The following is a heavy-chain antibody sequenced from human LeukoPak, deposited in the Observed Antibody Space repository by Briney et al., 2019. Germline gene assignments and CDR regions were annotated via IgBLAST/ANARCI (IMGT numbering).Heavy chain of an antibody. CDR3: ARGRYQTYYYDSSGYYYLDY. CDR2: ISAYNGNT. D-gene: IGHD3-22*01. J-gene: IGHJ4*02. V-gene: IGHV1-18*01. Sequence: ASVKVSCKASGYTFTNYGISWVRQAPGQGLEWMGWISAYNGNTNYAQKLQGRVTMTKDTSTSTAYMELRSLRSDDTAVYYCARGRYQTYYYDSSGYYYLDYWGQGTLVTVSS. CDR1: GYTFTNYG.